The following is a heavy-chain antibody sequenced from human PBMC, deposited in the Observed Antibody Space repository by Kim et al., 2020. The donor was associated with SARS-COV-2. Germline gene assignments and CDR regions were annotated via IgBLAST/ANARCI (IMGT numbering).Heavy chain of an antibody. CDR3: AREAYYYDSSGYFFDY. J-gene: IGHJ4*02. CDR1: GYTFTSYA. Sequence: ASVKVSCKASGYTFTSYAMHWVCQAPGQRLEWMGWINAGNGNTKYSQKFQGRVTITRDTSASTAYMELSSLRSEDTAVYYCAREAYYYDSSGYFFDYWGQGTLVTVSS. D-gene: IGHD3-22*01. CDR2: INAGNGNT. V-gene: IGHV1-3*01.